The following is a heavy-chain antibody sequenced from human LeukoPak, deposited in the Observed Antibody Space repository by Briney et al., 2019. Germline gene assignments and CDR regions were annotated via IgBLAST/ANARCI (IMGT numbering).Heavy chain of an antibody. J-gene: IGHJ4*02. Sequence: GGSLRLSCAASGFTFSNYAMHWVRQASGKGLEWVAVISYDGSNKYYADSVKGRFTISRDNSKNTLYLQMNSLRAEDTAVYYCARDLYSYGHFDYWGQGTLVTVSS. CDR3: ARDLYSYGHFDY. V-gene: IGHV3-30-3*01. CDR1: GFTFSNYA. D-gene: IGHD5-18*01. CDR2: ISYDGSNK.